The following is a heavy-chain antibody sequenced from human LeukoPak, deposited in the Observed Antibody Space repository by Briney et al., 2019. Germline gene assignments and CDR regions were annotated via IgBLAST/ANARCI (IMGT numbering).Heavy chain of an antibody. CDR3: AKTRTYCGGDCYSGDAFDI. J-gene: IGHJ3*02. D-gene: IGHD2-21*02. CDR1: GGSIRTYY. V-gene: IGHV4-59*08. Sequence: SETLSLTCTVSGGSIRTYYWSWIRQPPGKGLEWIGYIYYSGSTNYNPSLKSRVTISVDTSKNQFSLKLSSVTAVDTAVYYCAKTRTYCGGDCYSGDAFDIWGQGTMVTVSS. CDR2: IYYSGST.